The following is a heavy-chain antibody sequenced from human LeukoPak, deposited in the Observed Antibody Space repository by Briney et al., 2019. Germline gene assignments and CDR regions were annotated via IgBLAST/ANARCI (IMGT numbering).Heavy chain of an antibody. Sequence: AGGSLRLSCAASGFTFSSYAMSWVRQAPGKGLEWVSAISGSGGSTYYADSVKGRFTISRDNSKNTLYLQMNSLRAEDTAVYYCADMTTVTTPFDYWGQGTLVTVSS. CDR3: ADMTTVTTPFDY. CDR2: ISGSGGST. V-gene: IGHV3-23*01. J-gene: IGHJ4*02. CDR1: GFTFSSYA. D-gene: IGHD4-17*01.